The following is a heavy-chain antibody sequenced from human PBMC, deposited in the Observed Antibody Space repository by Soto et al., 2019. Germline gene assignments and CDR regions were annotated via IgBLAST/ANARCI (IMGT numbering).Heavy chain of an antibody. CDR3: ARSIGSGGVIGGFDY. Sequence: QVQLVQSGAEVRKPGSAVRVSCKASGGTFNKYAMNWVRQAPGQGLEWMAGIIPIFDTPRYSQQFQGRVTITVDESTSTAYMELSSLRSEDTAIYYCARSIGSGGVIGGFDYWGQGTLVTVAS. V-gene: IGHV1-69*01. CDR2: IIPIFDTP. J-gene: IGHJ4*02. D-gene: IGHD3-16*02. CDR1: GGTFNKYA.